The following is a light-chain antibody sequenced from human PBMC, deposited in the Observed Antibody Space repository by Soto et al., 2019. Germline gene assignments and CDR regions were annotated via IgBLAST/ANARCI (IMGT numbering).Light chain of an antibody. Sequence: EILLTQSPGTLALSPGERATLSCRASQSVSSSFLAWYQQKVGQAPRLLIYDVSSRATGVPSRFSGTGSETDFTLTISGLQSEDSEIYFCQQYNNWPFSFGQGTRLEIK. J-gene: IGKJ5*01. CDR1: QSVSSSF. CDR3: QQYNNWPFS. V-gene: IGKV3-15*01. CDR2: DVS.